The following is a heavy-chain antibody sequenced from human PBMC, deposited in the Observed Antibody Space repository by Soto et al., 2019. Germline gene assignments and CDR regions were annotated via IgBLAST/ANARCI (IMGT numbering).Heavy chain of an antibody. CDR2: INHSGST. CDR3: ARPLLDSSGFNWFDP. CDR1: GGSFIGYY. J-gene: IGHJ5*02. Sequence: SETLSLTCAVYGGSFIGYYWSWIRQPPGKGLEWIGEINHSGSTNYNPSLKSRVTISVDTSKNQFSLKLSSVTAADTAVYYCARPLLDSSGFNWFDPWGQGTLVTVSS. D-gene: IGHD3-22*01. V-gene: IGHV4-34*01.